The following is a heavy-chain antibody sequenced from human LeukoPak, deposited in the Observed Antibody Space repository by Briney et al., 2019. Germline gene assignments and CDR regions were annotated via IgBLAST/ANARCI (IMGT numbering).Heavy chain of an antibody. CDR3: AKTYGSGSLSTYWYFDL. Sequence: GRSLRLSCAVSGFTFSSYGIHWVRQAPGKGPEWVAVISFDGSNKYYADSVKGRFTISRDNSKNTLFLQMNSLRAEDTAVYYCAKTYGSGSLSTYWYFDLWGRGTLVTVSS. D-gene: IGHD3-10*01. V-gene: IGHV3-30*18. J-gene: IGHJ2*01. CDR1: GFTFSSYG. CDR2: ISFDGSNK.